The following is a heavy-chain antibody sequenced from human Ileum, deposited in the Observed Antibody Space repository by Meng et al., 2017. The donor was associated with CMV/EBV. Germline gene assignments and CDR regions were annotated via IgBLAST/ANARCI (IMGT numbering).Heavy chain of an antibody. CDR1: GFTFSSYS. V-gene: IGHV3-21*01. Sequence: GESLKISCAASGFTFSSYSMNWVRQAPGKGLEWVSSISSSSSYIYYADSVKGRFTISRDNAKNSLYLQMNSLSAEDTAVYYCARDEDCSNTSCYKLFAAMVTSYSYYGMDVWGQGTTVTVSS. D-gene: IGHD2-2*02. CDR3: ARDEDCSNTSCYKLFAAMVTSYSYYGMDV. J-gene: IGHJ6*02. CDR2: ISSSSSYI.